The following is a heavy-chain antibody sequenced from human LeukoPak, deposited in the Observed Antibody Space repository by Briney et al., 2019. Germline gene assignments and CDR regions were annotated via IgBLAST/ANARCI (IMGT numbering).Heavy chain of an antibody. D-gene: IGHD1-14*01. Sequence: SETLSLTCTVSGGSISSYYWGWIRQPPGKGLEWIGSIYYSGSTYYNPSLKSRVTISVDTSKNQFSLKLSSVTAADTAVYYCARDLLNHIEPYYYMDVWGKGTTVTVSS. J-gene: IGHJ6*03. CDR3: ARDLLNHIEPYYYMDV. CDR2: IYYSGST. V-gene: IGHV4-39*07. CDR1: GGSISSYY.